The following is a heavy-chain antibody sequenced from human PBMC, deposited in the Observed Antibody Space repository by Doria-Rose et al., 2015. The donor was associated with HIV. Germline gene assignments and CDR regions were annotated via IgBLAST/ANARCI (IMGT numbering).Heavy chain of an antibody. CDR1: GGSFNGYY. V-gene: IGHV4-34*02. D-gene: IGHD4-17*01. CDR2: INHTGST. CDR3: ARSTNDYGDQLDY. Sequence: QWGAGLLKPSETLSLTCAAYGGSFNGYYWSWIRQPPGKGLEWIGEINHTGSTNYNPSLKSRVTISVDTSKNQFSLKLSSVTAADTAVYYCARSTNDYGDQLDYWGQGTLVTVSS. J-gene: IGHJ4*02.